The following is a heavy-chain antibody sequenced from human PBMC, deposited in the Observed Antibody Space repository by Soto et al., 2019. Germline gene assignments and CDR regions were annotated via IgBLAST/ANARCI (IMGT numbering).Heavy chain of an antibody. Sequence: ASVKVSCKASGFTFTSSAMQWVRQARGQRLEWIGWIVVGSGNTNYAQKFQERVTITRDMSTSTAYKELSRLRSEDTAVYYCAAGTEGIYYYYGMDVWGQGTTVTVSS. V-gene: IGHV1-58*02. J-gene: IGHJ6*02. CDR2: IVVGSGNT. CDR1: GFTFTSSA. D-gene: IGHD3-10*01. CDR3: AAGTEGIYYYYGMDV.